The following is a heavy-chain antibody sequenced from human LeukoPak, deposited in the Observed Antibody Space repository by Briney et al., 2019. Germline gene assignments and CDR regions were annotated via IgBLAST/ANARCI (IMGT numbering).Heavy chain of an antibody. CDR1: GGSISSGGYS. J-gene: IGHJ3*02. D-gene: IGHD2-2*01. CDR3: ARGLPIPAATDAFDI. CDR2: IYHSGST. V-gene: IGHV4-30-2*01. Sequence: SETLSLTCAVSGGSISSGGYSWSWIRQPPGKGLEWIGYIYHSGSTYYNPSLKSRVTISVDTSKNQFSLKLSSVTAADTAVYYCARGLPIPAATDAFDIWGQGTMVTVSS.